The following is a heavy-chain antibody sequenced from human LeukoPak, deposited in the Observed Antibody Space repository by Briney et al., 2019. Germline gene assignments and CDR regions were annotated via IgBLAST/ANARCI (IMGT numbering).Heavy chain of an antibody. CDR3: ARGSGSSGSHYYYMDV. Sequence: SETLSLTCTVSGGSISSGSYYWSWIRQPAGKGLEWIGRIYTSGSTNYNPSLKSRVTISVDTSKNQFSLKPSSVTAADTAVYYCARGSGSSGSHYYYMDVWGKGTTVTVSS. CDR1: GGSISSGSYY. J-gene: IGHJ6*03. CDR2: IYTSGST. D-gene: IGHD3-22*01. V-gene: IGHV4-61*02.